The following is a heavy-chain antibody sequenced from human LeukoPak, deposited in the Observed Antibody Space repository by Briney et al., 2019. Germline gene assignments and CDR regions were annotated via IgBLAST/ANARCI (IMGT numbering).Heavy chain of an antibody. CDR1: GGSISSYY. V-gene: IGHV4-59*08. Sequence: PSETLSLTYTVSGGSISSYYWSWIRQPPGKGLEWIGYIYYSGSTNYNPSLKSRVTISVDTSKNQFSLKLSSVTAADTAVYYCARVVGSADYWGQGTLVTVSS. D-gene: IGHD2-15*01. J-gene: IGHJ4*02. CDR3: ARVVGSADY. CDR2: IYYSGST.